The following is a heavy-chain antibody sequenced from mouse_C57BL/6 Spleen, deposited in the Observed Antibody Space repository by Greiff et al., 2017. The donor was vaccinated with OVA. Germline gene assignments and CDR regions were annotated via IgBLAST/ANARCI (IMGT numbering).Heavy chain of an antibody. V-gene: IGHV1-82*01. CDR3: ARDDYYGLDY. Sequence: VQLQESGPELVKPGASVKISCKASGYAFSSSWMNWVKQRPGKGLEWIGRIYPGDGDTNYNGKFKGKATLTADKSSSTAYMQLSSLTSEDSAVYFCARDDYYGLDYWGQGTTLTVSS. CDR1: GYAFSSSW. D-gene: IGHD1-2*01. J-gene: IGHJ2*01. CDR2: IYPGDGDT.